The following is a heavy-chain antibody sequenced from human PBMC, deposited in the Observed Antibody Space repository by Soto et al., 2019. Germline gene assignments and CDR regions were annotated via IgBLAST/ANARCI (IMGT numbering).Heavy chain of an antibody. J-gene: IGHJ4*02. CDR3: AKWPNSGSYYDYPQFDY. Sequence: GGSLRLSCAASGFTFSSFAMSWVRQSPGKGLDRVSAISGSGCSTYSADSVKGRFTISRDNSKNTLYLQMNSLRAEDTAVYYCAKWPNSGSYYDYPQFDYWGQGTLVTV. D-gene: IGHD1-26*01. V-gene: IGHV3-23*01. CDR1: GFTFSSFA. CDR2: ISGSGCST.